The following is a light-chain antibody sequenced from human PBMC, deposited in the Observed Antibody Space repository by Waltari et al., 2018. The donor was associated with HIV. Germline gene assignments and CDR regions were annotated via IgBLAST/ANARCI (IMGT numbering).Light chain of an antibody. CDR2: EVI. J-gene: IGLJ2*01. CDR3: GSYTNTTTSVV. V-gene: IGLV2-14*01. Sequence: QSALTQPASVSGSPGQSVTLSCTGTRSDDGDYNFVSWYQQHPGRAPKLIIYEVIRRPSWVSNRFSVSKAGNTASLTISGLQAEDEADYSCGSYTNTTTSVVFGGGTKLTVL. CDR1: RSDDGDYNF.